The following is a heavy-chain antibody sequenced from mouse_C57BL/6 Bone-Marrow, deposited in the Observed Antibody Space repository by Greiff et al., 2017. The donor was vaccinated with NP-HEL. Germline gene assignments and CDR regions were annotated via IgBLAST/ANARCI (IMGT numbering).Heavy chain of an antibody. J-gene: IGHJ4*01. V-gene: IGHV1-81*01. D-gene: IGHD1-1*01. CDR1: GYTFTSYG. Sequence: VQLKESGAELARPGASVKLSCKASGYTFTSYGISWVKQRTGQGLEWIGEIYPRSGNTYYNEKFKGKATLTADKSSSTAYMELRSLTSEDSAVYFCARYTTVVATGAMDYWGQGTSVTVSS. CDR3: ARYTTVVATGAMDY. CDR2: IYPRSGNT.